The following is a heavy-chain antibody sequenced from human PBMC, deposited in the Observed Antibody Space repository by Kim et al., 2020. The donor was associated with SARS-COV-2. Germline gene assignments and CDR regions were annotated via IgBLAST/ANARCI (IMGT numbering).Heavy chain of an antibody. CDR2: INWNGGST. J-gene: IGHJ6*02. V-gene: IGHV3-20*01. CDR1: GFTFDDYG. CDR3: AREGSGSGIPYGMDV. D-gene: IGHD3-10*01. Sequence: GGSLRLSCAASGFTFDDYGMSWVRQAPGKGLEWVSGINWNGGSTGYADSVKGRFTISRDNAKNSLYLQMNSLRAEDTALYHCAREGSGSGIPYGMDVWGQGTTVTGSS.